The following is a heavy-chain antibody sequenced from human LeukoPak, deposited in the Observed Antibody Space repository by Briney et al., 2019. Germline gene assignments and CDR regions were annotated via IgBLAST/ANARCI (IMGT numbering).Heavy chain of an antibody. CDR2: IKSKTDGGAT. CDR3: TTDRVFGSATGGYFDY. D-gene: IGHD3-10*01. J-gene: IGHJ4*02. Sequence: PGGSLRLSCAASGFSFSNAWMSWVRQAPGKGLEWVGGIKSKTDGGATDYAAPVKGRFTISRDDSKNTLYLQMNSLKTEDTAVYYCTTDRVFGSATGGYFDYWGQGTLVTVSS. V-gene: IGHV3-15*01. CDR1: GFSFSNAW.